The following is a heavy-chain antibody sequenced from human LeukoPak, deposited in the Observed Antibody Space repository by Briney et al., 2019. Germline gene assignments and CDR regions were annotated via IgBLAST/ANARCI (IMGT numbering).Heavy chain of an antibody. CDR2: ISGSGGST. J-gene: IGHJ6*03. Sequence: GGSLRLSCAASGFTFSSYAMSWVRQAPGKGLEWVSPISGSGGSTYYADSVKGRFTISRDNSKNTLYLQMNGLRAEDTAVYYCAKGAHYDFWSGLNYYYMDVWGKGTTVTVAS. CDR3: AKGAHYDFWSGLNYYYMDV. D-gene: IGHD3-3*01. CDR1: GFTFSSYA. V-gene: IGHV3-23*01.